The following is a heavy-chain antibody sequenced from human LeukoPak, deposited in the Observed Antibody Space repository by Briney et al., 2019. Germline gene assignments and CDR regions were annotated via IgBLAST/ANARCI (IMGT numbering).Heavy chain of an antibody. D-gene: IGHD6-13*01. CDR3: ARAGSSSWYRTRASEYFQH. CDR2: ISGSGGST. V-gene: IGHV3-23*01. J-gene: IGHJ1*01. Sequence: GGSLRLSCAASGFRFSSYSINWVRQAPGKGLEWVSAISGSGGSTYYADSVKGRFTISRDNSKNTLYLQMNSLRAEDTAVYYCARAGSSSWYRTRASEYFQHWGQGTLVTVSS. CDR1: GFRFSSYS.